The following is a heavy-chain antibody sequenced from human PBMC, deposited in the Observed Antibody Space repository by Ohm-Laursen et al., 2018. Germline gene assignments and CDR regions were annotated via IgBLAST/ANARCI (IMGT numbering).Heavy chain of an antibody. D-gene: IGHD3-16*02. CDR1: GFTFDDYA. CDR2: ISWHSGSI. CDR3: ARWPCGTCSYTSYYGLDV. Sequence: SLRLSCAASGFTFDDYAMHWVRQAPGKGLEWVSGISWHSGSIGYADSVKGRFTISRDNDKNSLYLQMNSLRAEDTAVFYCARWPCGTCSYTSYYGLDVWGQGTTVIVSS. J-gene: IGHJ6*02. V-gene: IGHV3-9*01.